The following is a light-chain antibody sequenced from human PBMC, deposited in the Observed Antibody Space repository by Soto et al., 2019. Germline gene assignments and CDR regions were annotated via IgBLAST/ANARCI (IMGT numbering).Light chain of an antibody. CDR2: AAS. J-gene: IGKJ4*01. V-gene: IGKV1-39*01. Sequence: DIQMTQSPSSLSASVGDRVTISCRASQSISSYLNWYQQKPGKAPKLLIYAASSLQGGRPSRFSGSGSETDFTLTISSLQPEDFATYYCQQSYNTPLTFGGGTKVEIK. CDR3: QQSYNTPLT. CDR1: QSISSY.